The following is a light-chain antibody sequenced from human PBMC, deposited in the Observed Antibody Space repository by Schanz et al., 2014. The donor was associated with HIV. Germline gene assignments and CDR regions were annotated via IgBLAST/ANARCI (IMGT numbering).Light chain of an antibody. CDR2: DVT. CDR1: NSDIGGHDY. J-gene: IGLJ2*01. CDR3: CSDTRTGTLI. V-gene: IGLV2-14*03. Sequence: QSALTQPATVSGSPGQSITVSCTGTNSDIGGHDYVSWYQQHPDKAPKLLIYDVTHRPSVTPRRFSGSKSGNTASLTISGLQAEDEADFFCCSDTRTGTLIFGGGTKLTVL.